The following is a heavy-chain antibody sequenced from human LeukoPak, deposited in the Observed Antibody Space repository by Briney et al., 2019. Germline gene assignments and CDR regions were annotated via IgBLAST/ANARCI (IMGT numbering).Heavy chain of an antibody. J-gene: IGHJ4*02. V-gene: IGHV4-34*01. D-gene: IGHD6-13*01. CDR3: ARAGFVEQQLVYLDY. Sequence: SETLSLTCAVYGGSFSGYYWSWIRQPPGKGLEWIGEINHSGSTNYNPSLKSRVTISVDTSKNQFSLKLSSVTAADTAVYYCARAGFVEQQLVYLDYWGQGTLVTVSS. CDR1: GGSFSGYY. CDR2: INHSGST.